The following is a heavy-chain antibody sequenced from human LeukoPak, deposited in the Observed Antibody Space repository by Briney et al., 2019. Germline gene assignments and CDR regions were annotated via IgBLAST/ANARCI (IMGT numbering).Heavy chain of an antibody. CDR3: ASEWWGPQY. Sequence: PGGSLRLSCAASGFTFSAYSMNWVRQAPGKGLEWVANINQDGSEKNFVDSVKGRVIISRDNGKNTLYLQMSSLRVEDTAVYYCASEWWGPQYWGQGTLVTVSS. D-gene: IGHD2-15*01. J-gene: IGHJ4*02. V-gene: IGHV3-7*01. CDR2: INQDGSEK. CDR1: GFTFSAYS.